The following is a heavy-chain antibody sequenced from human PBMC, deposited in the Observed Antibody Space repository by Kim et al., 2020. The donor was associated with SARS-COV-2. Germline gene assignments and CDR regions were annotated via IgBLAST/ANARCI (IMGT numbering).Heavy chain of an antibody. CDR1: GFTFTDNY. J-gene: IGHJ5*02. V-gene: IGHV1-2*02. CDR2: INSNTGGT. Sequence: ASVKVSCKASGFTFTDNYMHWVRQAPGQGLEWMGWINSNTGGTNYAQKFQGRVTMTRDTSISTVYLELTRLRSDDSAVYFCARARYGSGSYYNWFDPWAQ. D-gene: IGHD3-10*01. CDR3: ARARYGSGSYYNWFDP.